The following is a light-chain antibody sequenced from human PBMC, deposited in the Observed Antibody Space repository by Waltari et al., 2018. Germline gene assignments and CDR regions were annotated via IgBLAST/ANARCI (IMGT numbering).Light chain of an antibody. CDR1: ALPKQY. J-gene: IGLJ1*01. CDR2: KDN. Sequence: SYELTQPPSVSVSPGQTARITCSGDALPKQYVYWYQQKPGQAPVLMLYKDNERPSGIPERFSGPSPGTTVTLTISGVQAEDEADYYCQSGNSRGSYYVFGTGTKVTVL. CDR3: QSGNSRGSYYV. V-gene: IGLV3-25*03.